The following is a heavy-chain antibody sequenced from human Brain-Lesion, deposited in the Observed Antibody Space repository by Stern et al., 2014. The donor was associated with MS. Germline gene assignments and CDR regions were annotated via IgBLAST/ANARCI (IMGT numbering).Heavy chain of an antibody. V-gene: IGHV3-33*01. CDR2: IWNDGSNK. J-gene: IGHJ6*02. Sequence: VQLVESGGGVVQPGRSLRLSCAASGFTFRSYAMHWVRQAPGKGLEWVAVIWNDGSNKNYADSVKGRFTISRDNSKNTLYLQMNSLRAEDTAVYYCARENPYVSSGYRSYYNYYGVDVWGQGTTVTVSS. CDR3: ARENPYVSSGYRSYYNYYGVDV. D-gene: IGHD3-22*01. CDR1: GFTFRSYA.